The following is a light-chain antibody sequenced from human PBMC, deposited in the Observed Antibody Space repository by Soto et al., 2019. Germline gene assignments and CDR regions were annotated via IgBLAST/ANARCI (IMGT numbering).Light chain of an antibody. CDR3: QRDGSSPT. CDR2: GAS. J-gene: IGKJ4*01. Sequence: EMVLTQSPDTLSLSPGQRAALSCRASQRGTSNYLAWYQKKPDQAPRLLIYGASIRANGIPARFSGSGPGTDFTLTISGQEPEDFAVYLCQRDGSSPTFGGGTKVEIK. CDR1: QRGTSNY. V-gene: IGKV3-20*01.